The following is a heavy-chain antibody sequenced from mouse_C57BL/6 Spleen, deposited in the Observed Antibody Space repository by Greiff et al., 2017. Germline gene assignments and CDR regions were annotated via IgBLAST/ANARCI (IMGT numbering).Heavy chain of an antibody. Sequence: QVQLQQSGAELVKPGASVKISCKASGYAFSSYWTNWVKQRPGKGLEWIGQIYPGDGDTNYNGKFKGKATLTADKSSSTAYMQLSSLTSEDSAVYFCGLDSSGYVGYWGQGTTLTVSS. J-gene: IGHJ2*01. CDR1: GYAFSSYW. V-gene: IGHV1-80*01. CDR3: GLDSSGYVGY. CDR2: IYPGDGDT. D-gene: IGHD3-2*02.